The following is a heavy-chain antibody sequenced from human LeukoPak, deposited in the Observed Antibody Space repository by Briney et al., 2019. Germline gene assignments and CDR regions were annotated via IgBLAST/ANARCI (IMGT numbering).Heavy chain of an antibody. D-gene: IGHD5-24*01. V-gene: IGHV3-33*01. CDR1: GFTFSSYG. Sequence: PGRSLRLSCAASGFTFSSYGMHWVRQAPGKGLEWVAVIWYDGSNKYYADSVKGRFTISRDNSKNTLYLQMNSLRAEDTAVYYCARVGSGWLQSIESGGIDYWGQGTLVTVSS. J-gene: IGHJ4*02. CDR2: IWYDGSNK. CDR3: ARVGSGWLQSIESGGIDY.